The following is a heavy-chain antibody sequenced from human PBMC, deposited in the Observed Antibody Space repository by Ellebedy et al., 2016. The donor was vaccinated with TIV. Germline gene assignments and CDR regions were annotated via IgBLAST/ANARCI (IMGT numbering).Heavy chain of an antibody. CDR2: IYYSGST. V-gene: IGHV4-39*01. Sequence: SETLSLTXTVSGGSISSSSYYWGWIRQPPGKGLEWIGSIYYSGSTYYNPSLKSRVTISVDTSKNQFSLKLSSVTAADTAVYCCARRLFGWFGDDERFDYWGQGTLVTVSS. CDR1: GGSISSSSYY. D-gene: IGHD3-10*01. CDR3: ARRLFGWFGDDERFDY. J-gene: IGHJ4*02.